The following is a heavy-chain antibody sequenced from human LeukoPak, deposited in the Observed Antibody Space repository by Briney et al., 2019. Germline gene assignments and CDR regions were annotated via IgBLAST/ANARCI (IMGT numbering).Heavy chain of an antibody. V-gene: IGHV1-69*04. CDR3: ARVNCSGGSCYIDY. CDR2: IIPILGIA. J-gene: IGHJ4*02. Sequence: SVKVSCKASGGTFSSYAISWVRQAPGQGLEWMGRIIPILGIANYAQKFQGRVTITADKSTSTAYMELSSLRSEDTAVYYCARVNCSGGSCYIDYWGQGTLVTVSS. CDR1: GGTFSSYA. D-gene: IGHD2-15*01.